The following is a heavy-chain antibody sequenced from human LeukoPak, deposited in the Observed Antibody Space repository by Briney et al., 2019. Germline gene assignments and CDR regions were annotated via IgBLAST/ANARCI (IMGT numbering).Heavy chain of an antibody. Sequence: HTGGSLRLSCAASGFTFSSYGMHWVRQAPGKGLEWVSVIYSDGDTYYVDSVKGRFTISRDNSKNTLYLQMNSLRAEDTAVYYCARGPWASFDYWGQGTLVTVSS. CDR3: ARGPWASFDY. CDR1: GFTFSSYG. J-gene: IGHJ4*02. CDR2: IYSDGDT. V-gene: IGHV3-66*01. D-gene: IGHD3-16*01.